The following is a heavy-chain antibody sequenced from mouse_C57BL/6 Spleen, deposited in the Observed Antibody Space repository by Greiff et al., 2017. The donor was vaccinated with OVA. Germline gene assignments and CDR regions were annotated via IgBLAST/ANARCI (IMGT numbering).Heavy chain of an antibody. J-gene: IGHJ3*01. CDR3: ARNLGYSNYGFAY. CDR2: INPNNGGT. V-gene: IGHV1-26*01. Sequence: VQLQQSGPELVKPGASVKISCKASGYTFTDYYMNWVKQSPGKSLEWIGDINPNNGGTSYNQKFKGKATLTVDTSSSTSYMELRSLTSEDAAVYYCARNLGYSNYGFAYWGQGTLVTVSA. D-gene: IGHD2-5*01. CDR1: GYTFTDYY.